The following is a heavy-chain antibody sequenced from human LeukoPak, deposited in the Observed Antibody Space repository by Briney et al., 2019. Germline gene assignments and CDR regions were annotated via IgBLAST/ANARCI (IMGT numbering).Heavy chain of an antibody. CDR1: GASYNAYY. CDR2: IDHRGTA. Sequence: PSETLSLTCAVYGASYNAYYWSWLRQPPGKGLEWIGDIDHRGTATYNPSLKSRLTISADASKTQFSLKFTSVNDAATAVYYCAVGVTILGVAASFDSWGQGNLVIVSS. V-gene: IGHV4-34*01. D-gene: IGHD3-3*01. CDR3: AVGVTILGVAASFDS. J-gene: IGHJ4*02.